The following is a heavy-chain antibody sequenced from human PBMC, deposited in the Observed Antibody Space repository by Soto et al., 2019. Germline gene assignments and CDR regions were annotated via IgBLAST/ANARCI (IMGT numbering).Heavy chain of an antibody. CDR2: IYYSGST. Sequence: SETLSLTCTVSGGSISSSSYYWGWIRQPPGKGLEWIGSIYYSGSTYYNPSLKSRVTISVDTSKNQFSLKLSSVTAADTAVYYCARHEFSGGSWTYYYYYMDVWGKGTTVTVSS. CDR1: GGSISSSSYY. J-gene: IGHJ6*03. CDR3: ARHEFSGGSWTYYYYYMDV. V-gene: IGHV4-39*01. D-gene: IGHD2-15*01.